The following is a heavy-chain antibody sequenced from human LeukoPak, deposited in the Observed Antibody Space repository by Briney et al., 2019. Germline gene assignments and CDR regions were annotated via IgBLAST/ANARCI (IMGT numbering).Heavy chain of an antibody. CDR3: ARERIGSRANWFDP. CDR2: IWYDGSNK. D-gene: IGHD1-26*01. J-gene: IGHJ5*02. V-gene: IGHV3-33*01. CDR1: GFTFSGYG. Sequence: GGSLRLSCAASGFTFSGYGMHWVRQAPGKGLEWVAVIWYDGSNKYYADSVKGRFTISRDNSKNTLYLQMNSLRAEDTAVYYCARERIGSRANWFDPWGQGTLVTVSS.